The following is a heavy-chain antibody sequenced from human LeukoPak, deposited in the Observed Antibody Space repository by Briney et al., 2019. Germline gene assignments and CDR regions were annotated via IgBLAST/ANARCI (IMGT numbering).Heavy chain of an antibody. CDR1: GFTFSSYA. CDR2: ISYDGSNK. Sequence: GGSLRLSCSASGFTFSSYAMHWVRQAPGKGLEWVAVISYDGSNKYYADSVKGRFTISRDNSKNTLYLQMNSLRAEDTAVYYCAKPGPIYSSSPGNYFDYWGQGTLVTVSS. V-gene: IGHV3-30-3*02. CDR3: AKPGPIYSSSPGNYFDY. J-gene: IGHJ4*02. D-gene: IGHD6-6*01.